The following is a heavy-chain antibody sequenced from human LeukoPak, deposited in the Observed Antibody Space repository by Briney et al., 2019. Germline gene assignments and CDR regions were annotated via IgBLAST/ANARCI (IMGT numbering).Heavy chain of an antibody. CDR2: IIPILGIA. V-gene: IGHV1-69*04. D-gene: IGHD7-27*01. Sequence: ASVKVSCKASGGTFSSYAISWVRQAPGQGLEWMGRIIPILGIANYAQKFQGRVTITADKSTSTAYMELSSLRSEDTAVYYCARGTEKLGGPSTSFDYWGQGTLVTVSS. CDR1: GGTFSSYA. J-gene: IGHJ4*02. CDR3: ARGTEKLGGPSTSFDY.